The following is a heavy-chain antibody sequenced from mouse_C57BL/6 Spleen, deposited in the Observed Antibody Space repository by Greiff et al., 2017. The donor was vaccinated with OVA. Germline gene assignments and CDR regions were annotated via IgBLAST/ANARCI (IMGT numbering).Heavy chain of an antibody. D-gene: IGHD2-3*01. CDR2: IYPGDGDT. V-gene: IGHV1-80*01. CDR1: GYAFSSYW. J-gene: IGHJ4*01. Sequence: VQLQQSGAELVKPGASVKISCKASGYAFSSYWMNWVKQRPGKGLEWIGQIYPGDGDTNYNGKFKGKATLTADKSSSTAYMQLSSLTSEDSAVYFCARGGYYEGVDYWGQGTSVTVSS. CDR3: ARGGYYEGVDY.